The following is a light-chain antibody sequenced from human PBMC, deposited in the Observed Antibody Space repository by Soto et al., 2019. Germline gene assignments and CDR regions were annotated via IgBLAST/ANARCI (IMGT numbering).Light chain of an antibody. V-gene: IGKV3-15*01. CDR2: GAS. CDR3: QQYNNWPTWT. CDR1: QSVSRX. J-gene: IGKJ1*01. Sequence: EIVMTQSTATLSPSPGERVTLXSXGTQSVSRXLAWYQQKVXQAPRLXXYGASTRANGIPARFSGSGSGTELTLTISSLQSEDFAVYYCQQYNNWPTWTFGQGTKVDIK.